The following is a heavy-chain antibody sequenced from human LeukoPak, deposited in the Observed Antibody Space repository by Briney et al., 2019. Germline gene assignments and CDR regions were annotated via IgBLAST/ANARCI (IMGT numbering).Heavy chain of an antibody. CDR3: AKDQETYYYGSGSYYGAYDY. CDR2: ISSSRRYI. J-gene: IGHJ4*02. D-gene: IGHD3-10*01. CDR1: EFTFSDYR. V-gene: IGHV3-21*01. Sequence: GGSLRLSCAASEFTFSDYRMNWVRQPPGKGLEWVASISSSRRYIYYADSVKGRFTISRDNGKNSLYLQMNRLRAEDTAVYYCAKDQETYYYGSGSYYGAYDYWGQGTLVTVSS.